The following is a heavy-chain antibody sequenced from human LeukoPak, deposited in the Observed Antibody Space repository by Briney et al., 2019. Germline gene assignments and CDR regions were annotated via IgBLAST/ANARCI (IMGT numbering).Heavy chain of an antibody. CDR1: GFTFSSYA. Sequence: PGGSLRLSCAASGFTFSSYAMSWVRQAPGKGLEWVSAISGSGGSTYYADSVKGRFNISRDNSKNTLYLQMNSLRAEDTAVYYCANLADGGNPATGYFDLWGRGTLVTVSS. J-gene: IGHJ2*01. CDR2: ISGSGGST. CDR3: ANLADGGNPATGYFDL. V-gene: IGHV3-23*01. D-gene: IGHD4-23*01.